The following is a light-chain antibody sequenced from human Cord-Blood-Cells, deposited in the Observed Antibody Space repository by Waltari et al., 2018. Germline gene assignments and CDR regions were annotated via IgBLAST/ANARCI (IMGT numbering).Light chain of an antibody. V-gene: IGKV3-15*01. CDR2: GAS. CDR1: QSVSSN. J-gene: IGKJ3*01. Sequence: MVLPQSQATLSVPPGERATLPCRASQSVSSNLAWYQQKPGQAPRLLIYGASTRATGIPARFSGSGSGTEFTLTISSLQSEDFAVYYCQQYNNWPPATFGPGTKVDIK. CDR3: QQYNNWPPAT.